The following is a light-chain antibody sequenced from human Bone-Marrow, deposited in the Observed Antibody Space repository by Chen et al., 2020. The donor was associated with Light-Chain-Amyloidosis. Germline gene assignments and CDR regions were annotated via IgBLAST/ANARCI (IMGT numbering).Light chain of an antibody. J-gene: IGLJ2*01. Sequence: SYELTQPPPFSVSPGQTARITCSGEDLPTKYAYWYQQKPGQAPVLVIHRDTERPSGISERFSGSSSGTTATLTISGVQAEDEADYHCQSADSSGTYEVIFGGGTKLTVL. CDR1: DLPTKY. CDR3: QSADSSGTYEVI. CDR2: RDT. V-gene: IGLV3-25*03.